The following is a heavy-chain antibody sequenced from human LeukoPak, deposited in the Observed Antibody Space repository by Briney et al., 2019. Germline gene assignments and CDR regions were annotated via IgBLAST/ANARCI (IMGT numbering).Heavy chain of an antibody. V-gene: IGHV4-39*07. CDR3: ASERRSWFDP. CDR2: IYYSGST. CDR1: GGSISSSSYY. Sequence: SETLSLTCTVSGGSISSSSYYWGWIRQPPGKGLEWIGSIYYSGSTYYNPSLKSRVTISVDTSKNQFSLKLSSVTAADTAVYYCASERRSWFDPWGQGTLVTVSS. J-gene: IGHJ5*02.